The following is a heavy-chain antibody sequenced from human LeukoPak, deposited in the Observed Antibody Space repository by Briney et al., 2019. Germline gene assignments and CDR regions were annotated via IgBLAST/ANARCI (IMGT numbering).Heavy chain of an antibody. CDR3: ARDYCSGGSCYYFDY. Sequence: PGGSLRLSCAASGFTFSSYGMHWVRQAPGKGLEWVAVIWYDGSNKKYADSVKGRFTISRDNSKNTLYLQMNSLRAEDTALYYCARDYCSGGSCYYFDYWGQGTLVTVSS. CDR1: GFTFSSYG. J-gene: IGHJ4*02. CDR2: IWYDGSNK. D-gene: IGHD2-15*01. V-gene: IGHV3-33*08.